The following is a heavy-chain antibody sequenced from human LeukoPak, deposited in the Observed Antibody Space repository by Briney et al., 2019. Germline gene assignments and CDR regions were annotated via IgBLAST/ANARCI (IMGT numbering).Heavy chain of an antibody. CDR2: IGTTGDT. CDR3: ARGKRYSSSWFYNRFDP. Sequence: GGSLRLSCEVSGFTFSSYDMHWVRQTTGKGLEWVSGIGTTGDTHYPDSVKGRFTVSRENAKNSLYLQMNSLRAGDTAVYYCARGKRYSSSWFYNRFDPWGQGTQVTVSS. J-gene: IGHJ5*02. CDR1: GFTFSSYD. V-gene: IGHV3-13*01. D-gene: IGHD6-13*01.